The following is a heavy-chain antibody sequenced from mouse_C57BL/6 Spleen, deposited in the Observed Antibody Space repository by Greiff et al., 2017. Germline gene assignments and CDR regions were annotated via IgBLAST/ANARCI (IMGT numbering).Heavy chain of an antibody. J-gene: IGHJ4*01. CDR2: ISYDGSN. CDR3: ARDGDGMDY. CDR1: GYSITSGYY. Sequence: EVQLQESGPGLVKPSQSLSLTCSVTGYSITSGYYWNWIRQFPGNKLEWMGYISYDGSNNYNPSLKNRISITRDTSKNQFFLKLNSVTTEDTATYYCARDGDGMDYWGQGTSVTVSS. D-gene: IGHD2-3*01. V-gene: IGHV3-6*01.